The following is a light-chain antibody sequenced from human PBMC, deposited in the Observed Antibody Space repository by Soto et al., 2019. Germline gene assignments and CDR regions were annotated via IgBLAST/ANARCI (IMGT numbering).Light chain of an antibody. CDR2: KAS. J-gene: IGKJ1*01. V-gene: IGKV1-5*03. Sequence: DIQMTQSPSTLSASVGDRVTITCRASQSISSWLAWYQQKPGKAPKLLIYKASSLESGVPSRFSGSGSGPEFTLTISSLQPDDFATYYCQQYNSYLWTFGQGTKVDIK. CDR3: QQYNSYLWT. CDR1: QSISSW.